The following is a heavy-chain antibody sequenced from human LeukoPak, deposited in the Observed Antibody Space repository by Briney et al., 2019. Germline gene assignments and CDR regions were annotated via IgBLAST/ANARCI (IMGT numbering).Heavy chain of an antibody. CDR1: GGSISSYY. Sequence: SETLSLTCTVSGGSISSYYWSWIRQPAGKGLEWIGRIYTSGSTNYNPSLKSRVTMSVDTSKNQISLKLSSVTAADTAVYYCARDLYSSSWYSYYYYYYYMDVWGKGTTVTVSS. V-gene: IGHV4-4*07. CDR2: IYTSGST. J-gene: IGHJ6*03. D-gene: IGHD6-13*01. CDR3: ARDLYSSSWYSYYYYYYYMDV.